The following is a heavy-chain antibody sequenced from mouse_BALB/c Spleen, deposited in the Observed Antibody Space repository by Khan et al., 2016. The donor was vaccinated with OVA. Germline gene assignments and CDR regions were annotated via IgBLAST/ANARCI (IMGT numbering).Heavy chain of an antibody. J-gene: IGHJ2*01. CDR1: GYSLTRYG. Sequence: QAQPDVLGPDLVAPSQSLFITCTAFGYSLTRYGVHWVRYPLGKGLEWPGLIRAGGSANRFWALMSRPSISIDNYKSLAFIIRDSLQTDNTAVYYCASYKGLARYWGQGTTLTVSS. D-gene: IGHD3-3*01. CDR3: ASYKGLARY. CDR2: IRAGGSA. V-gene: IGHV2-9*02.